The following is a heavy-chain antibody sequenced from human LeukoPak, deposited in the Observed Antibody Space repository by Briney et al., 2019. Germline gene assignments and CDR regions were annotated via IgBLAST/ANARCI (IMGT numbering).Heavy chain of an antibody. CDR2: IIPIFGTA. Sequence: ASVKVSCKASGGTFSSYAISWVRQAPGQGLEWMGGIIPIFGTANYAQKFQGRVTITADESTSTAYMELSSLRSEDTAVYYCARGVRYCSSTSCYKRSPGDYWGQGTLVIVSS. CDR1: GGTFSSYA. D-gene: IGHD2-2*02. V-gene: IGHV1-69*13. J-gene: IGHJ4*02. CDR3: ARGVRYCSSTSCYKRSPGDY.